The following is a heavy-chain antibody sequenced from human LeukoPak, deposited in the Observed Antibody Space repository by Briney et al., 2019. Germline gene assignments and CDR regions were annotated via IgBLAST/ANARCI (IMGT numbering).Heavy chain of an antibody. CDR3: ARDLGIVATISPFDY. J-gene: IGHJ4*02. CDR1: GYTFTSYG. V-gene: IGHV1-18*01. CDR2: ISAYNGNT. Sequence: ASVKVSCKSSGYTFTSYGISWVRQAPGQGLEWMGWISAYNGNTNYAQKLQGRVTMTTDTSTSTAYMELRSLRSDDTAVYYCARDLGIVATISPFDYWGQGTLVTVSS. D-gene: IGHD5-12*01.